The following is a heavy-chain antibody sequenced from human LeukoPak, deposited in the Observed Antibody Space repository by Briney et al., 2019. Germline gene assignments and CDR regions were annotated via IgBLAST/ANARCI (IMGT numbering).Heavy chain of an antibody. Sequence: GRSLRLSCAASGFTFNSYAMHLVRQAPGKGLDWVAVIWYDGSNKYYADSVKGRFTISRDNSKNTLYLQMNSLRAEDTALYYCARAGSGWYEIDSWGQGTLVTVSS. CDR2: IWYDGSNK. V-gene: IGHV3-33*01. J-gene: IGHJ4*02. CDR3: ARAGSGWYEIDS. D-gene: IGHD6-19*01. CDR1: GFTFNSYA.